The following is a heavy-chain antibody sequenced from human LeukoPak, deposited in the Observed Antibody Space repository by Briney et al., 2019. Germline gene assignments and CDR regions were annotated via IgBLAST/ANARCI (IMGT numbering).Heavy chain of an antibody. CDR3: ASSLLRDFWSGYYDSGRGPSYYYYYMDV. CDR1: GGTFSSYA. V-gene: IGHV1-69*05. J-gene: IGHJ6*03. D-gene: IGHD3-3*01. CDR2: IIPIFGTA. Sequence: SVKVSCKASGGTFSSYAISRVRQAPGQGLEWMGGIIPIFGTANYAQKFQGRVTITTDESTSTAYMELSSLRSEDTAVYYCASSLLRDFWSGYYDSGRGPSYYYYYMDVWGKGTTVTVSS.